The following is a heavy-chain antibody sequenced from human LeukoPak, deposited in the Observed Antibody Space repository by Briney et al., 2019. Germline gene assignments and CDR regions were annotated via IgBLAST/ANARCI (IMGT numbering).Heavy chain of an antibody. D-gene: IGHD1-7*01. CDR1: GGSISSGGYY. V-gene: IGHV4-31*03. J-gene: IGHJ4*02. Sequence: PSETLSLTCTVSGGSISSGGYYWRWIRQHPGKGLEWIGYIYHSGSTYYNPSLKSRVTMSVDTSKNQFSLKLSSVTAADTAVYYCASGETGTTFGFDYWGQGTLVTVSS. CDR2: IYHSGST. CDR3: ASGETGTTFGFDY.